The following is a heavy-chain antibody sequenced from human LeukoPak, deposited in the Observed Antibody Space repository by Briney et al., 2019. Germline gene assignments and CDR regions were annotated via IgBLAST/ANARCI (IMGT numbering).Heavy chain of an antibody. CDR2: IYYSGST. D-gene: IGHD3-16*02. V-gene: IGHV4-39*01. J-gene: IGHJ4*02. Sequence: SETLSLTCTVSGGSISSSSYYWGWIRQPPGKGLEWIGSIYYSGSTYYNPSLKSRVTISVDTSKNQFSLKLSSVTAADTAVYYCTRLDNSRYDYVWGSYRFMVYFDYWGQGTLVTVSS. CDR3: TRLDNSRYDYVWGSYRFMVYFDY. CDR1: GGSISSSSYY.